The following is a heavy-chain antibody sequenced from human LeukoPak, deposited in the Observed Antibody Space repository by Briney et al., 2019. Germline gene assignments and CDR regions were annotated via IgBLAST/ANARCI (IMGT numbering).Heavy chain of an antibody. Sequence: PGRTLRLSCAASGITFSSYSMNWVRQAPGKGLEWVSYISSFSGTINYADSVKGRFTISRDNAKNSLYLQMNSLRAEDTAVYYCARDQGGVGYWGQGTLVTVSS. V-gene: IGHV3-48*01. CDR3: ARDQGGVGY. D-gene: IGHD3-16*01. J-gene: IGHJ4*02. CDR1: GITFSSYS. CDR2: ISSFSGTI.